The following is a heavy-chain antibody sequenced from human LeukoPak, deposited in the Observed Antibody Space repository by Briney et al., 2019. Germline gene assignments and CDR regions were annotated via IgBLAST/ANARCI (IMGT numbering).Heavy chain of an antibody. CDR2: IKQDGSEK. Sequence: GSLRLSCADSGFTLSSYCMSWVRHAPGKGLEWVANIKQDGSEKHYVDSVKGRFTIPRDNAKSPLYLQMNSLRAEDTAVYYCATSRTFDYWGQGTLVTVSS. CDR1: GFTLSSYC. J-gene: IGHJ4*02. V-gene: IGHV3-7*01. CDR3: ATSRTFDY.